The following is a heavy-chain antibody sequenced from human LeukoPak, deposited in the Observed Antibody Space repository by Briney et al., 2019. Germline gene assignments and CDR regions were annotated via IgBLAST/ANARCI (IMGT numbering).Heavy chain of an antibody. Sequence: ASVKVSCKASGYTFTSYDIIWERQATGQGLEWMGWMNPNSGDTGYVQKFQGRVTMTRSTSISTTYMELSSLTSEDTAVYYCARGQYYGSGLYYFDYWGQGTLVTVSS. J-gene: IGHJ4*02. CDR1: GYTFTSYD. CDR2: MNPNSGDT. V-gene: IGHV1-8*01. D-gene: IGHD3-10*01. CDR3: ARGQYYGSGLYYFDY.